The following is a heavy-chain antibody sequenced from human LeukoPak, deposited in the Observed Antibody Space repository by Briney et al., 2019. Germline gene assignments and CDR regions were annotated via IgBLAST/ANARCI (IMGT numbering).Heavy chain of an antibody. J-gene: IGHJ5*02. CDR2: INPSGGST. Sequence: ASVKVSCKASGYTFTSYYMHWVRQAPGQGLEWMGIINPSGGSTSYAQKFQDRVTMTRDTSTSTVYMELSSLRSEDTAVYYCARDFGPVVVPAAIYNWFDPWGQGTLVTVSS. V-gene: IGHV1-46*01. CDR3: ARDFGPVVVPAAIYNWFDP. CDR1: GYTFTSYY. D-gene: IGHD2-2*02.